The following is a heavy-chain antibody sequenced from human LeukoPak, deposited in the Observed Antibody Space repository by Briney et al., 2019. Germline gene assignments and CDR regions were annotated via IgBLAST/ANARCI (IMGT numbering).Heavy chain of an antibody. D-gene: IGHD3-22*01. CDR1: GFTLSNYW. J-gene: IGHJ4*02. V-gene: IGHV3-7*01. CDR2: IKQDGSEK. CDR3: AREIVYFDKSYFDY. Sequence: GGSLRLSCVASGFTLSNYWMSWVRQAPGKGLEWVANIKQDGSEKYYVDSVEGRFTISRDNAKNSLDLQINSLRAEDSAVYYCAREIVYFDKSYFDYWGQGSLVTVSS.